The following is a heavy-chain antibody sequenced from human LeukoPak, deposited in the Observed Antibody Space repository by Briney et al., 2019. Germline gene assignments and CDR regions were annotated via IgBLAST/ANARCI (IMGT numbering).Heavy chain of an antibody. CDR2: MNPNSGNT. CDR3: ARGNRMVGGSDY. Sequence: ASVKVSCKASGYTFTSYGISWVRQATGQGLEWMGWMNPNSGNTGYAQKFQGRVTMTRNTSISTAYMELSSLRSEDTAVYYCARGNRMVGGSDYWGQGTLVTVSS. D-gene: IGHD2-15*01. CDR1: GYTFTSYG. V-gene: IGHV1-8*02. J-gene: IGHJ4*02.